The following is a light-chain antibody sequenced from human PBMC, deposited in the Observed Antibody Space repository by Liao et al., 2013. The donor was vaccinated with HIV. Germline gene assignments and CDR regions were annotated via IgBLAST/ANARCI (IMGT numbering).Light chain of an antibody. CDR2: YDD. CDR3: QVWESSSDWV. Sequence: SYELTQPPSLSVAPGETARVTCGGNNIGGKSVHWYQQQPGQAPVLVISYDDDRPSGIPDRVSGSTTGNTATLTISRVEVGDEADYFCQVWESSSDWVFGGGTKLTVL. V-gene: IGLV3-21*01. J-gene: IGLJ3*02. CDR1: NIGGKS.